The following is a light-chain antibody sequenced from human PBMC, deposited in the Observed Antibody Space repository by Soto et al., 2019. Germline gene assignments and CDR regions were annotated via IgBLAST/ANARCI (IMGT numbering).Light chain of an antibody. V-gene: IGLV2-14*01. J-gene: IGLJ2*01. CDR2: DVS. CDR3: SSYTSSSTLVV. CDR1: SSDVGGYNY. Sequence: QSVLTQPPSVSGSPGQSITISCTGTSSDVGGYNYVSWYQQHPGKAPKLMIYDVSNRPSGVSNRCSGSKSGNTASLTISGRQDEDEADYYCSSYTSSSTLVVFGGGTKLTVL.